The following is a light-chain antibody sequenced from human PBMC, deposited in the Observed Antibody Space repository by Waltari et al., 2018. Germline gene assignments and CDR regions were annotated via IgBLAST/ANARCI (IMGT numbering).Light chain of an antibody. J-gene: IGKJ1*01. CDR2: DTS. Sequence: ELVLTQSPGTLSLSPGETATLTCSAIQSVGRSLAWYQQKPGKAPRLLIYDTSSRATGIPDRFSCSGSGTDFSLTISRLEPEDFAVYYCQHYVSLPATFGQGTKVEIK. CDR3: QHYVSLPAT. CDR1: QSVGRS. V-gene: IGKV3-20*01.